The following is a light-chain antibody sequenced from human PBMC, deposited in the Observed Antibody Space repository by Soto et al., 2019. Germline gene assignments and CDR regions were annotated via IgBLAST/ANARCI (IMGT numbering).Light chain of an antibody. CDR1: SSDVGGYNY. Sequence: QSVLTQPASVSGSPGQSITISCTGTSSDVGGYNYVSWYQQQPGKAPKFMIYDVTNRPSGASNRFSGSKSGNTASLTISGLQAEDEADYYCCSYTTSNTRQIVFGTGTKVTVL. J-gene: IGLJ1*01. CDR2: DVT. V-gene: IGLV2-14*01. CDR3: CSYTTSNTRQIV.